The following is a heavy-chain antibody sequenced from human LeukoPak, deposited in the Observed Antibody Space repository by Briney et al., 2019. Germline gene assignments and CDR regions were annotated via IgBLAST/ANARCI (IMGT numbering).Heavy chain of an antibody. V-gene: IGHV3-23*01. CDR1: GFTFSSYA. D-gene: IGHD4-17*01. CDR2: ISGSGGST. CDR3: AKARIPVTTRYYFDY. Sequence: GGSLRLSCAASGFTFSSYAMSWVRQAPGKGLEWVSAISGSGGSTYYADSVKGRFTISRGNSKNTLYLQMNSLRAEDTAVYYCAKARIPVTTRYYFDYWGQGTLVTVSS. J-gene: IGHJ4*02.